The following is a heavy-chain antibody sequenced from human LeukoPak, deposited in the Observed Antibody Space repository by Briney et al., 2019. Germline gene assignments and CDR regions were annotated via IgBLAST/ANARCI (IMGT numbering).Heavy chain of an antibody. J-gene: IGHJ3*02. D-gene: IGHD1-26*01. V-gene: IGHV3-30-3*01. CDR2: ISYDGSNK. CDR1: GFTFNSYA. CDR3: ARESLRVGAAPLDI. Sequence: PGRSLRLSCAASGFTFNSYAMHWVRQAPGTGLEWVAVISYDGSNKYYADSVKGRFTISRDNSKNTLYLQMNSLRAEDTAVYYCARESLRVGAAPLDIWGQGTMVTVSS.